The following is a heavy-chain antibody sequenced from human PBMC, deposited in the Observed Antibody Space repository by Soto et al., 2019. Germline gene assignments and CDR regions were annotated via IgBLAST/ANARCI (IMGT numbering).Heavy chain of an antibody. J-gene: IGHJ6*02. V-gene: IGHV4-59*01. CDR2: IYYSGST. CDR1: GGSMSGYY. CDR3: AGTSQLGFYYYGMDV. D-gene: IGHD7-27*01. Sequence: SETLSLTCRVSGGSMSGYYWSWIRQPPGKGLQWIGYIYYSGSTNYNPSLKSRVTISVDTSKNQFFLKLSSVTAADTAVYYCAGTSQLGFYYYGMDVWGQGTTVTVSS.